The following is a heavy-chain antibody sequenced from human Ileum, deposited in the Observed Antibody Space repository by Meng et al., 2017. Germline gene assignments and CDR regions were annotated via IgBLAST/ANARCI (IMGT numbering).Heavy chain of an antibody. J-gene: IGHJ4*02. D-gene: IGHD1-1*01. CDR3: AKVGPSSTNFN. CDR1: GFMFSSYA. V-gene: IGHV3-23*04. CDR2: ISAGSDMT. Sequence: VQRVESGGGLVQPGGSLRLSCAASGFMFSSYAMTWVRQAPRKGLEWVSIISAGSDMTFYADSVKGRFTISRDNSKNTLFLEMNSLRAEDSAVYYCAKVGPSSTNFNWGQGTLVTVSS.